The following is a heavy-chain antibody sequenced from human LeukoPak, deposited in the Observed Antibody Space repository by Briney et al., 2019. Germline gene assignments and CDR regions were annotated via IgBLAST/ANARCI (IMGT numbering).Heavy chain of an antibody. CDR2: IASDGSST. CDR3: ARAVVGKEDLDY. CDR1: GFTFSSYW. J-gene: IGHJ4*02. D-gene: IGHD6-19*01. V-gene: IGHV3-74*01. Sequence: GGSLRLSCAASGFTFSSYWMNWVRQAPRKGLVWVSRIASDGSSTTYADSVKGRFSISRDNAKNSLYLQMNSLRAEDTAVYYCARAVVGKEDLDYWGQGTLVTVSS.